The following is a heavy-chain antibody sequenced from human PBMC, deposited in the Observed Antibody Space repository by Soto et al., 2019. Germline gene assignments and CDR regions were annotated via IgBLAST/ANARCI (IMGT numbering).Heavy chain of an antibody. CDR1: GFTFSSYT. J-gene: IGHJ3*02. CDR2: IVGSGDNT. Sequence: GGSLRLSCAASGFTFSSYTMTWVRQAPGERLEWVSSIVGSGDNTYYADSVKGRFTISRDNSKTTLYLQMNSLRAEDTAVYYCEKYYYGWGSIRAFDIWGKGKRFTVSS. D-gene: IGHD3-10*01. V-gene: IGHV3-23*01. CDR3: EKYYYGWGSIRAFDI.